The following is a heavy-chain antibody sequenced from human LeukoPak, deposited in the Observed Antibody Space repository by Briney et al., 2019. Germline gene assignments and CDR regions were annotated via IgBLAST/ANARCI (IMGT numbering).Heavy chain of an antibody. CDR1: GYTFTSYA. D-gene: IGHD4-17*01. CDR2: INAGNGNT. V-gene: IGHV1-3*03. J-gene: IGHJ4*02. CDR3: ARGFTVTHPYYFDY. Sequence: ASVKVSCKASGYTFTSYAMHWVRQAPGQRLEWMGWINAGNGNTKYSQEFQGRVTITRDTSASTAYMELSSLRSEDMAVYYCARGFTVTHPYYFDYWGQGTLVTVSS.